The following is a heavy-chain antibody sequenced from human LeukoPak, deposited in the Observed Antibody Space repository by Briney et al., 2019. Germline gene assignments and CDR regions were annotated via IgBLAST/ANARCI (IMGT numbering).Heavy chain of an antibody. CDR1: GGSISSGGYS. V-gene: IGHV4-30-2*01. D-gene: IGHD2-21*01. J-gene: IGHJ3*02. CDR3: ARGFGGGSLHDTFYI. Sequence: SETLSLTCAVSGGSISSGGYSWSWIRQPPGKGLEWIGYLYFSVSTSYNPSLKSRVTISLDRSTNQFSLKLTSVTAADTAVYYCARGFGGGSLHDTFYIWGQGTMVTVSS. CDR2: LYFSVST.